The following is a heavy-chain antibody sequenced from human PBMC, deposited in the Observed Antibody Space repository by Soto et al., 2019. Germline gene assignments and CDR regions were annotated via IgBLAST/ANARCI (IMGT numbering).Heavy chain of an antibody. J-gene: IGHJ4*02. V-gene: IGHV4-30-4*01. CDR3: ARDAFAVAGLDY. D-gene: IGHD6-19*01. CDR2: IYYSGST. Sequence: SETRSRTWTVSGGSISSGGYYGIWIRQPPGKGLEWIGYIYYSGSTYYNPSLKSRVTISVDTSKNQFSLKLSSVTAADTAVYYCARDAFAVAGLDYWGQGTLVTVSS. CDR1: GGSISSGGYY.